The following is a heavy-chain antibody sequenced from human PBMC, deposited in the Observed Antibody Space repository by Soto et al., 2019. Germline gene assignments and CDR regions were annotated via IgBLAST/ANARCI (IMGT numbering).Heavy chain of an antibody. V-gene: IGHV3-23*01. CDR1: GFTFSSYA. J-gene: IGHJ4*02. CDR3: AKGPGGLVVPAAIGVDD. CDR2: ISGSGGST. Sequence: PGGSLRLSCAASGFTFSSYAMSWVRQAPGKGLEWVSAISGSGGSTYYADSVKGRFTITRDNSKNTLYLQMNSLRAEDTAVYYCAKGPGGLVVPAAIGVDDWGQGTLVTVSS. D-gene: IGHD2-2*01.